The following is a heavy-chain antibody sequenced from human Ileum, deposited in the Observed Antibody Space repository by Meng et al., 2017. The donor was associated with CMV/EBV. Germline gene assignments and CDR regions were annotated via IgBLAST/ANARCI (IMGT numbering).Heavy chain of an antibody. Sequence: GESLKISCAASGFTFSTYEMNWVRQAPGKGLEWVSHISGSGNTIYYADSAEGRFTISRDNAKNSLYLQMNSLRAEDTAVYYCAREGYSYGSKSYFDYWGQGTLVTVSS. CDR2: ISGSGNTI. D-gene: IGHD5-18*01. CDR3: AREGYSYGSKSYFDY. CDR1: GFTFSTYE. V-gene: IGHV3-48*03. J-gene: IGHJ4*02.